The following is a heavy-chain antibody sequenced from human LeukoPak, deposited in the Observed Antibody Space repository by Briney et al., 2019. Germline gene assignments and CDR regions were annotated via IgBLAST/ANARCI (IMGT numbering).Heavy chain of an antibody. CDR1: EFTFNSYA. V-gene: IGHV3-23*01. Sequence: GGSLRLSCAASEFTFNSYAMSWVRQAPGKGLEWVSAISGSGGSTYYADSVKGRFTISRDNSKNTLYLQMNSLRAEDTAVYYCAKDHVPAGEAHFDYWGQGSLVTVSS. D-gene: IGHD2-2*01. J-gene: IGHJ4*02. CDR2: ISGSGGST. CDR3: AKDHVPAGEAHFDY.